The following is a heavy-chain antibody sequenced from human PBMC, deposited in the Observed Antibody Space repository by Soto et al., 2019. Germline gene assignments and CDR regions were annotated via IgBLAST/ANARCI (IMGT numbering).Heavy chain of an antibody. Sequence: GGPLSLTCEAAGLSFSNTWMHWVRQAPGKGLVWVSHINSDGSSTTYADSVKGRFTISRDNAKNTVYLQMNSLRADDTAVYYCATDGCYAQSVWGHRTTVTASS. J-gene: IGHJ6*02. CDR3: ATDGCYAQSV. CDR2: INSDGSST. D-gene: IGHD3-3*01. CDR1: GLSFSNTW. V-gene: IGHV3-74*03.